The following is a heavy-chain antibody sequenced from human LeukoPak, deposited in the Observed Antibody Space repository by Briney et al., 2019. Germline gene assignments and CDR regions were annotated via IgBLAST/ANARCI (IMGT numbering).Heavy chain of an antibody. CDR1: GYTLTELS. Sequence: ASVKVSCKVSGYTLTELSMHWVRQAPGKGREWMGGFYPEDGETIYAQKFQGRVTMTEDTSTDTAYMELSSLRSEDTAVYYCATGNYDILTGAYYYGMDVWGQGTTVTVSS. V-gene: IGHV1-24*01. CDR2: FYPEDGET. D-gene: IGHD3-9*01. CDR3: ATGNYDILTGAYYYGMDV. J-gene: IGHJ6*02.